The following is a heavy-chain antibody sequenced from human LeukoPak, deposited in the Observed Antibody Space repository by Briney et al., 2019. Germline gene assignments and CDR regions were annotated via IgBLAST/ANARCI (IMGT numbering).Heavy chain of an antibody. J-gene: IGHJ6*02. CDR1: GGSLSGTF. Sequence: PSETLSLTCAVYGGSLSGTFWSWLRQPPGKGLEWIGEISYSGSTNYSPSLKSRLTISVDTSKNQFSLRLSSVTAADTAVYYCARGHTLGGYYKQKYYYYGMDVWGQGTTVTVSS. D-gene: IGHD3-9*01. CDR2: ISYSGST. CDR3: ARGHTLGGYYKQKYYYYGMDV. V-gene: IGHV4-34*01.